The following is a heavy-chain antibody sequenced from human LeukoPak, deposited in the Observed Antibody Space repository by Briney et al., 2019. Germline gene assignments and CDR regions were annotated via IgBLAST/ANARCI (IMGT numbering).Heavy chain of an antibody. CDR1: GCSLSSINW. CDR2: VSERGNT. V-gene: IGHV4-4*02. CDR3: ARGRLVVAPIDL. D-gene: IGHD5-12*01. J-gene: IGHJ2*01. Sequence: PSETLSLTCAGSGCSLSSINWCNWVRQPPGKGLEWIGEVSERGNTNYSPSLRSRVTISVDKSKNQFSLNLTSVTAADTAVYYCARGRLVVAPIDLWGLGTLVTVSS.